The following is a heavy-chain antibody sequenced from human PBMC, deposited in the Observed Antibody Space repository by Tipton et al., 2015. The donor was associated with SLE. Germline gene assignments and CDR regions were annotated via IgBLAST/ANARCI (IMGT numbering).Heavy chain of an antibody. V-gene: IGHV1-18*01. CDR1: GGTFSSYA. Sequence: QLVQSGAEVKKPGSSVKVSCKASGGTFSSYAISWVRQAPGQGLEWMGWISTYNGNTNYTQEVQGRVTMTTDTSTSTAYMELSSLRSEDTAVYYCARVPGGYSYGGGIWGQGTMVTVSS. CDR3: ARVPGGYSYGGGI. CDR2: ISTYNGNT. J-gene: IGHJ3*02. D-gene: IGHD5-18*01.